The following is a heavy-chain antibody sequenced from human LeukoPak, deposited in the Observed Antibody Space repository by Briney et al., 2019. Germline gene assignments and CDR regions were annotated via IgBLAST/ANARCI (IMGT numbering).Heavy chain of an antibody. J-gene: IGHJ4*02. CDR1: GFTFSSYW. CDR2: IKQDGSEK. Sequence: GGSLRPSCAASGFTFSSYWMSWVRQAPGKGLEWVANIKQDGSEKYYVDSVKGRFTISRDNAKNSLYLQMNSLRAEDTAVYYCARSLVGATFYFDYWGQGTLVTVSS. D-gene: IGHD1-26*01. V-gene: IGHV3-7*02. CDR3: ARSLVGATFYFDY.